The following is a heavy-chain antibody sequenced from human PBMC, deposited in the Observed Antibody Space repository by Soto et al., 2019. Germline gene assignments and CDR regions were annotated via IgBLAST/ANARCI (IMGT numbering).Heavy chain of an antibody. V-gene: IGHV3-53*04. J-gene: IGHJ6*02. Sequence: EVPLVESGGGLVQPGGSLRLSCAASGFTVSSNYMSWVRQAPGKGLEWVSVIYSGGSTYYADSVKGRFTISRHNSKNTLYLQMNSLRAEDTAVYYCAREGGVVGATGEGYYYYGMDVWGQGTTVTVSS. CDR3: AREGGVVGATGEGYYYYGMDV. D-gene: IGHD1-26*01. CDR2: IYSGGST. CDR1: GFTVSSNY.